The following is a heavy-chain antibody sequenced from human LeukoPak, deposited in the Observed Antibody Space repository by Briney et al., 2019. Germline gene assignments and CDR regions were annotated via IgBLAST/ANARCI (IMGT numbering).Heavy chain of an antibody. CDR1: GYTFTGYY. D-gene: IGHD6-13*01. CDR3: ARFIAAAGTFYYYYMDV. Sequence: ASVKVSCKASGYTFTGYYMHWVRQAPGQGLEWMGWINPNNGGTNYAQKFQGRVTMTRDTSISTAYMELSRLRSDDTAVYYCARFIAAAGTFYYYYMDVWGKGTTVTVSS. V-gene: IGHV1-2*02. J-gene: IGHJ6*03. CDR2: INPNNGGT.